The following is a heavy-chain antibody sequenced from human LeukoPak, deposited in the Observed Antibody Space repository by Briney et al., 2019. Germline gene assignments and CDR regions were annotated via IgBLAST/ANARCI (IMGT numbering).Heavy chain of an antibody. CDR1: GGSFSGYY. CDR3: ARGRSSSWYGLDY. V-gene: IGHV4-34*01. J-gene: IGHJ4*02. Sequence: PSETLSLTCAVYGGSFSGYYWSWIRQPPGKGLEWIGEINHSGSTNYNPSLKSQVTISVDTSKNQFSLKLSSVTAADTAVYYCARGRSSSWYGLDYWGQGTLVTVSS. CDR2: INHSGST. D-gene: IGHD6-13*01.